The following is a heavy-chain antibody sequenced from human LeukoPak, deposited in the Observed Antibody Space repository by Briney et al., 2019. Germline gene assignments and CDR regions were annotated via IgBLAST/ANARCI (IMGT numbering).Heavy chain of an antibody. CDR1: GGSISSNSYY. D-gene: IGHD2-21*02. CDR3: ARPRQGDYYFDY. J-gene: IGHJ4*02. V-gene: IGHV4-39*01. CDR2: IYYSGNT. Sequence: KTSETLSLTCTVSGGSISSNSYYWGWIRQPPGKGLEWIGSIYYSGNTYYNPSLKSRVTISVDTSKNQFSLKLSSVTAADTAVYYCARPRQGDYYFDYWGQGTLVTVSS.